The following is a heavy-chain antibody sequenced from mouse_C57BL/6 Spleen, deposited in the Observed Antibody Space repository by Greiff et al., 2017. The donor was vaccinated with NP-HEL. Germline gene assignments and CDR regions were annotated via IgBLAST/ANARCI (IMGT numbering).Heavy chain of an antibody. CDR1: GYTFTTYP. V-gene: IGHV1-47*01. CDR3: ARGDYDGRGAMDY. Sequence: VHLVESGAELVKPGASVKLSCKASGYTFTTYPIEWMKQNHGKSLEWIGNFHPYNDDTKYNEKFKGKATLTVEKSSSTVYLELSRLTSDDSAVYYCARGDYDGRGAMDYWGQGTSVTVSA. CDR2: FHPYNDDT. D-gene: IGHD2-4*01. J-gene: IGHJ4*01.